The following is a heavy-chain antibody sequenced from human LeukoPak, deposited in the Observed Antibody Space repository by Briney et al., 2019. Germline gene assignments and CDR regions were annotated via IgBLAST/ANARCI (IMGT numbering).Heavy chain of an antibody. D-gene: IGHD4-23*01. CDR2: IYPGDSDT. CDR1: GYSFTSYW. V-gene: IGHV5-51*01. J-gene: IGHJ6*03. Sequence: GESLKISCKGSGYSFTSYWIGWVRQMPGKGLEWMGIIYPGDSDTRYCPSFQGQVTISADKSISTAYLQWSSLKASDTAMYYCARLIYGGNSGYYYMDVWGKGTTVTVSS. CDR3: ARLIYGGNSGYYYMDV.